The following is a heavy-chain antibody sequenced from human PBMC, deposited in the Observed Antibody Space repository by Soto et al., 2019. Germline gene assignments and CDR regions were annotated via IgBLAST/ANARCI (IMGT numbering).Heavy chain of an antibody. D-gene: IGHD6-13*01. CDR3: ARDSMAAPGAYYED. V-gene: IGHV1-3*01. CDR2: INVGNGET. Sequence: QVRLVQSGAEVKKPGASVRVSCKPSGYIFFNYAIHWVRQAPGQMLAWMGWINVGNGETRYSPRLQGRVTITRDTSATTAYVDLSSLTSEDTAMYYCARDSMAAPGAYYEDWGQGTLVTVSS. J-gene: IGHJ4*02. CDR1: GYIFFNYA.